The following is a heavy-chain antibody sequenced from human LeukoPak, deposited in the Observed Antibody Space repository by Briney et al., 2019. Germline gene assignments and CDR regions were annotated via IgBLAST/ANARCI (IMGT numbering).Heavy chain of an antibody. CDR2: INHSGST. V-gene: IGHV4-34*01. CDR3: ARGPGPDIVVVPAAIFDY. D-gene: IGHD2-2*02. Sequence: KPSETLSLTCAVYDGSFSGYYWSWIRQPPGKGLEWIGEINHSGSTNYNPSLKSRVTISVDTSKNQFSLKLSSVTAADTAVYYCARGPGPDIVVVPAAIFDYWGQGTLVTVSS. CDR1: DGSFSGYY. J-gene: IGHJ4*02.